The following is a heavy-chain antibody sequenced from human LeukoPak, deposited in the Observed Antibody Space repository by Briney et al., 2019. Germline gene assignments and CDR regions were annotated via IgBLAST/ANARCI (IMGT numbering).Heavy chain of an antibody. CDR2: ISYDGSNK. CDR3: ARGSPNYDFWSGDFDWLLSGPDY. D-gene: IGHD3-3*01. V-gene: IGHV3-30-3*01. Sequence: GGSLRLSCAASGYTFSSYAMHWGRQGPGKGLEWVAVISYDGSNKYYADSVKGRFTISRDNSKNTLYLQMNSLRAEDTAVYYCARGSPNYDFWSGDFDWLLSGPDYWGQGTLVTVSS. CDR1: GYTFSSYA. J-gene: IGHJ4*02.